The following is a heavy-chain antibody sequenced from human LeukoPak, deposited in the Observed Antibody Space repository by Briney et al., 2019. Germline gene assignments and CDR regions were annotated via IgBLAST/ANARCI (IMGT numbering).Heavy chain of an antibody. CDR3: ARGPFKAYSSSWYIGWFDP. CDR2: ISGSGGST. Sequence: PGGSLRLSCAASGFTFSSYAMSWVRQAPGKGLEWVSAISGSGGSTYYADSVKGRFTISRDNAKNSLYLQMNSLRAEDTAVYYCARGPFKAYSSSWYIGWFDPWGQGTLVTVSS. J-gene: IGHJ5*02. D-gene: IGHD6-13*01. V-gene: IGHV3-23*01. CDR1: GFTFSSYA.